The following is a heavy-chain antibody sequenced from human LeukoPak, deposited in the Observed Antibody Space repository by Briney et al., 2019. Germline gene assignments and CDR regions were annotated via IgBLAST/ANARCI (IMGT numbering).Heavy chain of an antibody. V-gene: IGHV1-69*13. CDR2: IIPIFGTA. Sequence: ASVKVSCKASGGTFSSYAISWVRQAPGQGLEWMGGIIPIFGTANYSQKFQGRVTITADESTSTAYMELSSLRAEDTAVYYCARFLNAARYGMDVWGQGTTVTVSS. D-gene: IGHD3-3*01. CDR1: GGTFSSYA. CDR3: ARFLNAARYGMDV. J-gene: IGHJ6*02.